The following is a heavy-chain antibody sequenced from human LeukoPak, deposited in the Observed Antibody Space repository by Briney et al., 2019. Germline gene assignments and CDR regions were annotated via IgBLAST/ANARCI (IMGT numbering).Heavy chain of an antibody. V-gene: IGHV3-21*04. J-gene: IGHJ4*02. D-gene: IGHD6-13*01. CDR2: ISSSSSYI. CDR1: GFTFSSHA. Sequence: GGSLRLSCTASGFTFSSHAMTWVRQAPGKGLEWVSSISSSSSYIYYADSVKGRFTISRDNAKNSLYLQMNSLRAEDTAVYHCAKGGSSSWYGIDYWGQGTLVTVSS. CDR3: AKGGSSSWYGIDY.